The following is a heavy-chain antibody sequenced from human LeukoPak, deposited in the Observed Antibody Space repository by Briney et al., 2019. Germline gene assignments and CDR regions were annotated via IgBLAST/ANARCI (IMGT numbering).Heavy chain of an antibody. V-gene: IGHV4-34*01. CDR1: GGSFSGYY. J-gene: IGHJ4*02. D-gene: IGHD3-16*02. CDR3: ARAKKRLGELSLDY. CDR2: INHSGST. Sequence: SETLSLTCAVYGGSFSGYYWSWIRQPPVKGLEWIGEINHSGSTNYNPSLKSRVTISVDTSKNQFSLKLSSVTAADTAVYYCARAKKRLGELSLDYWGQGTLVTVSS.